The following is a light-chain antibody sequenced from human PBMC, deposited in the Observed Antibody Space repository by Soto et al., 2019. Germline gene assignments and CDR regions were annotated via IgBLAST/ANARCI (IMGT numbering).Light chain of an antibody. CDR2: DAS. CDR3: QQYGNFPPTS. V-gene: IGKV3D-20*01. CDR1: QSVSSRY. J-gene: IGKJ2*01. Sequence: EIVLTQSPATLSLSPGDRATLSCGASQSVSSRYLAWYQQKPGLAPRLLIYDASTRATGIPKRFSGSGSGTYGTITISRLEPEDFAMYYGQQYGNFPPTSFGQGTKLEIK.